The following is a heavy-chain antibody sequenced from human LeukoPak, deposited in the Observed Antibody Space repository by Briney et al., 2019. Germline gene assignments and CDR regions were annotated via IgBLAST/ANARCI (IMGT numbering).Heavy chain of an antibody. J-gene: IGHJ4*02. D-gene: IGHD6-6*01. CDR3: ARDSSSREYYFDY. CDR1: GFTFSSYW. CDR2: INSDGSST. V-gene: IGHV3-74*01. Sequence: QPGGSLRLSCAASGFTFSSYWMYWVRQAPGKGLVWVSRINSDGSSTSYADSVKGRFTISRDNAKNTLYLQMNSLRAEDTAVYYCARDSSSREYYFDYWGQGTLVTVSS.